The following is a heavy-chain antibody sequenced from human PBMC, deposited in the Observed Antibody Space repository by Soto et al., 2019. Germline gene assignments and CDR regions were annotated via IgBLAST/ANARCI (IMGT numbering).Heavy chain of an antibody. CDR3: ARHEDIVLVPAAIWGDNWFDP. Sequence: LSLTCAVSGYSISSSNWWGWIRQPPGKGLEWIGYIYYTGSTHYNPSLKSRVTMSVDTSKNQFSLKLSSVTAADTAVYYCARHEDIVLVPAAIWGDNWFDPWGQGTLVTVSS. CDR2: IYYTGST. J-gene: IGHJ5*02. V-gene: IGHV4-28*01. D-gene: IGHD2-2*02. CDR1: GYSISSSNW.